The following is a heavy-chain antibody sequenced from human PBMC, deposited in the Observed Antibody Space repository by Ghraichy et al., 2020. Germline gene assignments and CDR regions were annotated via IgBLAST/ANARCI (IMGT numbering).Heavy chain of an antibody. D-gene: IGHD1-26*01. CDR3: AKKIRISGSYSF. CDR2: ISISGGSA. V-gene: IGHV3-23*01. CDR1: GFTFSSYA. J-gene: IGHJ4*02. Sequence: GGSLRLSCAASGFTFSSYAMSWVRQAPGKGLEWVSTISISGGSAYYADSVKGRFTTSRDISKNTMYLQMNSLRAEDTAVYYCAKKIRISGSYSFWGQGTLVTVSS.